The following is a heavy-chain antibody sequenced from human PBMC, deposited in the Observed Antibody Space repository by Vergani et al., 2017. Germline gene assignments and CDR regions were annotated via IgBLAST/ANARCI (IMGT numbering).Heavy chain of an antibody. CDR3: ASPLRFGSGPPRFFGLDV. CDR1: GGTRSSDA. J-gene: IGHJ3*01. CDR2: IIPVFGTV. D-gene: IGHD6-19*01. Sequence: QVHLVQSGAEVKPPGSSVKVSCKASGGTRSSDAFTWVRQAPGHGLEWMGRIIPVFGTVEYAQRFQGRVVITAEDATNTAYMELSGLRSEDTAIYYCASPLRFGSGPPRFFGLDVWGQGSMVNVAS. V-gene: IGHV1-69*13.